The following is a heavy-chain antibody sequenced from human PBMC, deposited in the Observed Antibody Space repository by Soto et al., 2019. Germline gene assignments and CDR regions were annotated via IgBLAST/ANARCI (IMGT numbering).Heavy chain of an antibody. D-gene: IGHD5-12*01. CDR1: GFTFSSYS. J-gene: IGHJ4*02. V-gene: IGHV3-21*01. CDR2: ISSSSSYI. Sequence: XGSLRLSCAASGFTFSSYSMNWVRQAPGKGLEWVSSISSSSSYIYYAGSVEGRFTISRDNAKNSLYLQMNSLRAEDTAVYYCASVRRDGYNLDYWGQGTLVTVSS. CDR3: ASVRRDGYNLDY.